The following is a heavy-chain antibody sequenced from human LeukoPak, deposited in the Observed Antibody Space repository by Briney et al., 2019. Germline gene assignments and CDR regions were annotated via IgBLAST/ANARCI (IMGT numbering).Heavy chain of an antibody. CDR2: ISHTGNT. CDR3: ARGPGHSFKY. J-gene: IGHJ4*02. D-gene: IGHD1-1*01. CDR1: GFTFSSYA. Sequence: GSLRLSCAASGFTFSSYAMSWVRQSPGKGLEWLGEISHTGNTHYNPSLKSRVTVSVDISADMSTTRVSLNLKSVTAADMAIYYRARGPGHSFKYWGQGTRVTVSS. V-gene: IGHV4-34*01.